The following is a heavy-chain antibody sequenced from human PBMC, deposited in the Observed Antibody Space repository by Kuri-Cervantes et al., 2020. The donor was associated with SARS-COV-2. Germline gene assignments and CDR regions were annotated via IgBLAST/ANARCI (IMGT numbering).Heavy chain of an antibody. Sequence: GESLKISCAASGFTFSSYWMSWVRQAPGKGLEWVANIKQDGSEKYYVDSVKGRFTISRDNAKNSLYLQMNSLRAEDTAVYYCARDRKYYDFWSGPNYYMDVWGNGTTVTVSS. J-gene: IGHJ6*03. CDR2: IKQDGSEK. V-gene: IGHV3-7*01. CDR1: GFTFSSYW. CDR3: ARDRKYYDFWSGPNYYMDV. D-gene: IGHD3-3*01.